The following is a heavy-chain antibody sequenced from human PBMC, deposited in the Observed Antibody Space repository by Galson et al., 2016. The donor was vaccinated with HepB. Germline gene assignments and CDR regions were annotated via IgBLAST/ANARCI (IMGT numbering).Heavy chain of an antibody. CDR1: GFTFDDYG. V-gene: IGHV3-20*04. D-gene: IGHD1-26*01. CDR3: ARDDLGNGWDV. J-gene: IGHJ6*02. CDR2: INWNGGTT. Sequence: SLRLSCAASGFTFDDYGMSWVRQAPGKGLEWVAGINWNGGTTAHIDPVKGRFTISRDNAKHSLYLQMNSLRAEDTALYYCARDDLGNGWDVWGQGTTVTVSS.